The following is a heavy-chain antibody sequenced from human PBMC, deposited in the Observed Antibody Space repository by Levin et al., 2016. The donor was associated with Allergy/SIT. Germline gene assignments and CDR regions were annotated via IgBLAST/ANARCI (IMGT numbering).Heavy chain of an antibody. Sequence: GGSLRLSCADSGFTFSTYSMNWVRQAPGKGLEWVSHISSSSSTIYYADSVKGRFTISRDNAKNSLYLQMNSLRDEDTAIYCCARLTGRAFDYWGQGTLVTVSS. CDR1: GFTFSTYS. D-gene: IGHD3-9*01. V-gene: IGHV3-48*02. CDR3: ARLTGRAFDY. J-gene: IGHJ4*02. CDR2: ISSSSSTI.